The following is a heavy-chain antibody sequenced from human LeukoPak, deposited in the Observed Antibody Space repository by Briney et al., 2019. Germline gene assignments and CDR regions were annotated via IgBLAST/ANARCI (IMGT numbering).Heavy chain of an antibody. CDR1: GGSISSGGYY. CDR3: ARDTDANDWFDP. CDR2: IYYSGST. Sequence: SETLSPTCTVSGGSISSGGYYWSWIRQHPGKGLEWIGYIYYSGSTYYNPSLKSRVTISVDTSKDQFSLKLSSVTAADTAVYYCARDTDANDWFDPWGQGTLVTVSS. J-gene: IGHJ5*02. V-gene: IGHV4-31*03. D-gene: IGHD2-8*02.